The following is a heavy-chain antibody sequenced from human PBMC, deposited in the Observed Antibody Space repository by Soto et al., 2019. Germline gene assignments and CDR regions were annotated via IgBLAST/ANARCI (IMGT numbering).Heavy chain of an antibody. CDR3: ALEDGIAAAFGSRSYGMDV. CDR1: GYTFTSYA. Sequence: ASVKVSCKASGYTFTSYAMHWVRQAPGQRLEWMGWINAGNGNTKYSQKFQGRVTITRDTSASTVYMELSSLRSEDTAVYYCALEDGIAAAFGSRSYGMDVWGQGTTVTVSS. D-gene: IGHD6-13*01. J-gene: IGHJ6*02. CDR2: INAGNGNT. V-gene: IGHV1-3*01.